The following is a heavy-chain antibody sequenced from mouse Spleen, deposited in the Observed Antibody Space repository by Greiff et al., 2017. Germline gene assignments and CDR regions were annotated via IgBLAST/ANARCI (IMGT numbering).Heavy chain of an antibody. D-gene: IGHD2-3*01. CDR3: ARHRGYDGSWFAY. J-gene: IGHJ3*01. Sequence: EVKVVESGGGLVKPGGSLKLSCAASGFTFSSYTMSWVRQTPAKRLEWVATISSGGGNTYYPDSVKGRFTISRDNARNTLYLQMSSLRSEDTAMYYCARHRGYDGSWFAYWGQGTLVTVSA. V-gene: IGHV5-9*04. CDR1: GFTFSSYT. CDR2: ISSGGGNT.